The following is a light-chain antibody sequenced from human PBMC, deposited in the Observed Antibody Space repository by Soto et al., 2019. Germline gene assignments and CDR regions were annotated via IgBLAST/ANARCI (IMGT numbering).Light chain of an antibody. V-gene: IGKV3D-20*02. J-gene: IGKJ1*01. CDR1: QSVTTSY. CDR2: GAS. Sequence: EIVLTQSPGTLSLSAGERATLSCRASQSVTTSYLAWYQQKPGQAPRLLIYGASSRAAGIPDRFSGSGSGTDFTLTISRLEPEDFAVYYCQQRSNWPPEWTFGQGTKVDIK. CDR3: QQRSNWPPEWT.